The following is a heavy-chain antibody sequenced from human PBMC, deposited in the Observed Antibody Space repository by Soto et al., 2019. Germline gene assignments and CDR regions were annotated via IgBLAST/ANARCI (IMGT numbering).Heavy chain of an antibody. V-gene: IGHV4-31*03. J-gene: IGHJ4*02. CDR1: GGSISSGGYY. D-gene: IGHD2-15*01. CDR3: ARDSNCSGGSCYLYFDY. CDR2: IYYSGST. Sequence: QVQLQESGPGLVKPSQTLSLTCTVSGGSISSGGYYWSWIRQHPGKSLEWIGYIYYSGSTYYNPSLKSRVTISVDTSKNQFSLKLSSVTAADTAVYYCARDSNCSGGSCYLYFDYWGQGTLVTVSS.